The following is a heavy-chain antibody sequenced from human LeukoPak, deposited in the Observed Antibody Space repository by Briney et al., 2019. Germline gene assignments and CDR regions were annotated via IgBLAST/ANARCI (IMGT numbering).Heavy chain of an antibody. CDR1: GGSISSYY. V-gene: IGHV4-59*01. Sequence: SETLSLTCTVSGGSISSYYWSWTRQPPGKGLEWIGYIHYSGSTNYNPSLKSRVTISVDTSKNQFSLKLSSVTAADTAVYYCARSIAAAGINYWGQGTLVTVSS. CDR3: ARSIAAAGINY. CDR2: IHYSGST. J-gene: IGHJ4*02. D-gene: IGHD6-13*01.